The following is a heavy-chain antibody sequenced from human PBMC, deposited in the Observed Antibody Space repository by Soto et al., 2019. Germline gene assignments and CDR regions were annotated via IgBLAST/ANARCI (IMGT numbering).Heavy chain of an antibody. Sequence: QVPLVESGGGVVQPGRSLRLSCAASGFTFRSYAMDWVRQAPGKGLEWVAVISYDGTNKYYADSVQGRFTISRDNSKNTLSLQMNSLRAEDTAVYYRASGDSNSWSDYWGQGTLVTVSS. CDR3: ASGDSNSWSDY. CDR1: GFTFRSYA. V-gene: IGHV3-30*01. CDR2: ISYDGTNK. J-gene: IGHJ4*02. D-gene: IGHD6-13*01.